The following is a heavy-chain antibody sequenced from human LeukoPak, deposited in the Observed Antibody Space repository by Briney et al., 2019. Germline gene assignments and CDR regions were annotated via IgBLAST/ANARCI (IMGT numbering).Heavy chain of an antibody. V-gene: IGHV1-8*01. CDR3: ARGWSAGTQYFQH. D-gene: IGHD6-13*01. CDR2: MNPNSGNT. CDR1: GYTFTSYD. J-gene: IGHJ1*01. Sequence: GASVKVSCKASGYTFTSYDINWVRHATGQGLEWMGWMNPNSGNTGYAQKFRGRVTMTRNTSISTAYMELSSLRSEDTAVYYCARGWSAGTQYFQHWGQGTLVTVSS.